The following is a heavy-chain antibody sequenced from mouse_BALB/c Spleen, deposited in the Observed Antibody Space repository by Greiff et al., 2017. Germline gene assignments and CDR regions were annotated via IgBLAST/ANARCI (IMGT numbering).Heavy chain of an antibody. Sequence: QVTLKESGPGILQPSQTLSLTCSFSGFSLSTSGMGVSWIRQPSGKGLEWLAHIYWDDDKRYNPSLKSRLTISKDTSSNQVFLKITSVDTADTATYYCARRAPPHWYFDVWGAGTTVTVSS. CDR2: IYWDDDK. V-gene: IGHV8-12*01. CDR3: ARRAPPHWYFDV. CDR1: GFSLSTSGMG. J-gene: IGHJ1*01.